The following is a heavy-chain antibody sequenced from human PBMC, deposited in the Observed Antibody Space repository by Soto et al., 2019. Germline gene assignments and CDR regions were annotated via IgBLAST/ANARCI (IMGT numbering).Heavy chain of an antibody. D-gene: IGHD2-21*02. CDR2: IYYSGST. J-gene: IGHJ6*02. V-gene: IGHV4-30-4*01. Sequence: QVQLQESGPGLVKPSQTLSLTCTVSGGSISSGDYYWSWIRQPPGKGLEWIGYIYYSGSTYYNPSLRSRVTISVDTSKNPFSLKLSSVTAADTAVYYCAREGMTSYGMDVWGQGTTVTVSS. CDR1: GGSISSGDYY. CDR3: AREGMTSYGMDV.